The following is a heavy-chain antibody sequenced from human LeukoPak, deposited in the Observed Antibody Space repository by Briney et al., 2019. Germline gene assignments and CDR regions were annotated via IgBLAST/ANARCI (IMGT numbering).Heavy chain of an antibody. CDR1: GFTFSSYG. D-gene: IGHD6-19*01. V-gene: IGHV3-23*01. CDR3: AKDREQWLISPSDY. Sequence: PGGSLRLPCAASGFTFSSYGMSWVRQAPGKGLEWVSAISGSGGSTYYADSVKGRFTISRDNSKNTLYLQMNSLRAEDTAVCYCAKDREQWLISPSDYWGQGTLV. CDR2: ISGSGGST. J-gene: IGHJ4*02.